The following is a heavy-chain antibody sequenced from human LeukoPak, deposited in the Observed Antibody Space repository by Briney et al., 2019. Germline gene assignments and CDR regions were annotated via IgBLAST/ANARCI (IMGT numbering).Heavy chain of an antibody. CDR2: IYSDGST. V-gene: IGHV3-53*01. Sequence: GGSLRLSCAASGFTVSSNYMSWVRQAPGKGLGWVSEIYSDGSTYYAASVKGRFSISRDNSKNTVYLQMNSLRAEDAALYYCARELRERGVFDIWGQGTMVAVSS. CDR3: ARELRERGVFDI. D-gene: IGHD1-26*01. CDR1: GFTVSSNY. J-gene: IGHJ3*02.